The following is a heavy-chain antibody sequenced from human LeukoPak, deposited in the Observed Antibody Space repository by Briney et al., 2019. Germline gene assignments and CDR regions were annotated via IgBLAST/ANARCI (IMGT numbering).Heavy chain of an antibody. J-gene: IGHJ4*02. CDR1: GFTFSSYW. CDR2: IKQDGSEK. D-gene: IGHD6-13*01. Sequence: GGSLRLSCAASGFTFSSYWMSWVRQAPGKGLEWVANIKQDGSEKYYVDSVKGRFTISRDNAKNSLYLQMNSLRAEDTAVYYCAVSKIAAAAQYFDYWGQGTLVTVSS. CDR3: AVSKIAAAAQYFDY. V-gene: IGHV3-7*01.